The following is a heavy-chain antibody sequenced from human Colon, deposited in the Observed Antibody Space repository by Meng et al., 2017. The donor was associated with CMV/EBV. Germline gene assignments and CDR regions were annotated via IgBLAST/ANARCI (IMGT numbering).Heavy chain of an antibody. CDR2: ISNINYI. V-gene: IGHV3-69-1*02. D-gene: IGHD3-10*01. CDR3: ARSYYYGLDV. CDR1: GFTFSNAW. Sequence: GESLKISCAASGFTFSNAWMSWVRQAPGKGLEWVSSISNINYIYQADSVKGRFTISRDNAKNSLSLLMNSLRPEDTAVYYCARSYYYGLDVWGQGTTVTVSS. J-gene: IGHJ6*02.